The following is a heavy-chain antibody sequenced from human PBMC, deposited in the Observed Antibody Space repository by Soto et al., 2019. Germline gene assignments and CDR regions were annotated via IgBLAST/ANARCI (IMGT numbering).Heavy chain of an antibody. CDR3: AKDSDPTGYYYGMDV. D-gene: IGHD4-4*01. CDR1: GFTFSSYG. J-gene: IGHJ6*02. CDR2: ISYDGSNK. V-gene: IGHV3-30*18. Sequence: GGSLRLSCAASGFTFSSYGMHWVRQAPGKGLEWVAVISYDGSNKYYADSVKGRFTISRDNSKNTLYLQMNSLRAEDTDVYSCAKDSDPTGYYYGMDVWGQGTPVTVSS.